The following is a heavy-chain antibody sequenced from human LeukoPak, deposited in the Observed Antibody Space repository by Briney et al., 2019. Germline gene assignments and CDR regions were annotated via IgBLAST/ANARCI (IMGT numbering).Heavy chain of an antibody. CDR2: FDPEDGET. CDR1: GYTLTELS. CDR3: ATQGYSSSPGAFDI. D-gene: IGHD6-13*01. V-gene: IGHV1-24*01. Sequence: ASVKVSCKVSGYTLTELSMHRVRQAPGKGLEWMGGFDPEDGETIYAQKFQGRVTMTEDTSTDTAYMELSSLRSEDTAVYYCATQGYSSSPGAFDIWGQGTMVTVSS. J-gene: IGHJ3*02.